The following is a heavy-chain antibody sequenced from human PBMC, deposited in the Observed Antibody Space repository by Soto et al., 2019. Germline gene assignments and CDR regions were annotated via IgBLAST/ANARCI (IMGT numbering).Heavy chain of an antibody. Sequence: EVQLVESGGGLVQPGGSLRLSCAASGFTFSSYWMSWVRQAPGKGLEWVANIKQDGSEKYYVDSVKGRFTISRDNAKNSLYLQMNSLRVEDTAVYYCARDRGEGVAVAGTDAFDIWGQGTMVTVSS. V-gene: IGHV3-7*01. J-gene: IGHJ3*02. CDR1: GFTFSSYW. CDR3: ARDRGEGVAVAGTDAFDI. D-gene: IGHD6-19*01. CDR2: IKQDGSEK.